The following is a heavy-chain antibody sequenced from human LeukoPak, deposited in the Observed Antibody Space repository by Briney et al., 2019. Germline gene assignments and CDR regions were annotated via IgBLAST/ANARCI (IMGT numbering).Heavy chain of an antibody. CDR1: GFTFDDYA. J-gene: IGHJ4*02. V-gene: IGHV3-9*03. Sequence: PGRSLRLSCAASGFTFDDYAMHWVRQAPGKGLEWVSGISWNSGSIGYADSVKGRFTISRDNAKNSLYLQMNSLRAEDMALYYRAKGAGSDTVIPPFDYWGQGTLVTVSS. CDR3: AKGAGSDTVIPPFDY. CDR2: ISWNSGSI. D-gene: IGHD5-18*01.